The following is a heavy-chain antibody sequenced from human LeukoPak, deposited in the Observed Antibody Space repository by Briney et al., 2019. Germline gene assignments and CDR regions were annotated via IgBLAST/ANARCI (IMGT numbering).Heavy chain of an antibody. D-gene: IGHD6-13*01. CDR2: IYYSGST. V-gene: IGHV4-39*01. J-gene: IGHJ4*02. CDR1: GGSISSSSYY. Sequence: SETLSLTCTVSGGSISSSSYYWGWIRQPPGKGLEWIGSIYYSGSTNYNPSLKSRVTISVDTSKNQFSLKLSSVTAADTAVYYCASLTGSSAYYFDYWGQGTLVTVSS. CDR3: ASLTGSSAYYFDY.